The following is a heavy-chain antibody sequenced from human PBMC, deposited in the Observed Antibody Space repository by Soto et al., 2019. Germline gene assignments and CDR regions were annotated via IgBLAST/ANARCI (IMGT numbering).Heavy chain of an antibody. Sequence: PGGSLRLSCAASGFTFSSYGMHWVRQAPGKGLEWVAVIPYDGSNKYYADSVKGRFTISRDNSKNTLYLQMNSLRAEDTAVYYCAKVRSSGFEGPYYYGMDVWGQGTTVTVSS. CDR1: GFTFSSYG. CDR3: AKVRSSGFEGPYYYGMDV. D-gene: IGHD3-22*01. J-gene: IGHJ6*02. CDR2: IPYDGSNK. V-gene: IGHV3-30*18.